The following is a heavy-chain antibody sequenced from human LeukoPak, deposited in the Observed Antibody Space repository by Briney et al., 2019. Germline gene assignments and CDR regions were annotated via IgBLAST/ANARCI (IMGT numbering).Heavy chain of an antibody. D-gene: IGHD2-2*01. Sequence: SSETLSLTCTVSGGSTSSSSYYRGWIRQPPGKGLEWIGSIYYSGSTYYNPSLKSRVTISVDTSKNQFSLKLSSVTAADTAVYYCARQRRYCSSTSCYAFDYWGQGTLVTVSS. J-gene: IGHJ4*02. CDR2: IYYSGST. V-gene: IGHV4-39*01. CDR1: GGSTSSSSYY. CDR3: ARQRRYCSSTSCYAFDY.